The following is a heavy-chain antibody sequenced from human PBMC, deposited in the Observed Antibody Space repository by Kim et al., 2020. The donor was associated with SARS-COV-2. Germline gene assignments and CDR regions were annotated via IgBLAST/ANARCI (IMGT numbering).Heavy chain of an antibody. V-gene: IGHV1-24*01. CDR2: FDFVDGET. J-gene: IGHJ6*01. Sequence: ASVKVSCKVSGDSVTEFAMQWVRQAAGKGLEWMGGFDFVDGETVYAEKFKGRVTMTEDTSADTAYLELSSLRSDDTAVYYCATDSRGPAAGNGKPYYFFGMDDWGQETKVTVSS. CDR3: ATDSRGPAAGNGKPYYFFGMDD. CDR1: GDSVTEFA. D-gene: IGHD6-13*01.